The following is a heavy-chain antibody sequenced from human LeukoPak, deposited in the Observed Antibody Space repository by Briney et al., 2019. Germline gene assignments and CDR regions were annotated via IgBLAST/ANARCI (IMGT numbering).Heavy chain of an antibody. CDR1: GGSISSNY. Sequence: PSETLSLTCTVSGGSISSNYWSWLRQPPGKGLEWIAYINYSGSTNYKSSLKSRVTISVDTSKNQFSLKLSSVTAADTAFYYCARRIAAADSFDIWGQGRMVTVSS. CDR2: INYSGST. D-gene: IGHD6-13*01. J-gene: IGHJ3*02. CDR3: ARRIAAADSFDI. V-gene: IGHV4-59*01.